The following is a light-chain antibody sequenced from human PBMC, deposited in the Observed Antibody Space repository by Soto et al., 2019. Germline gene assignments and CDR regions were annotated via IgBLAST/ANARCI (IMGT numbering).Light chain of an antibody. J-gene: IGKJ5*01. V-gene: IGKV1-9*01. CDR1: QCISSY. CDR3: QQPNSYTR. CDR2: AAS. Sequence: DVHVPMSLAFLSVSKGNRVNITCRASQCISSYLAWYQQKPGKAPKLLIYAASTLQSGVPSRFSGSGSGTEFALTFSSLQPDDFATYYSQQPNSYTRFGQGRLPEIK.